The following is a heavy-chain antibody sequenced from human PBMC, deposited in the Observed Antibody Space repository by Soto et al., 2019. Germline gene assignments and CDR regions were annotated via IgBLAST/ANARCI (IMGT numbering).Heavy chain of an antibody. CDR1: GFTFSSYA. D-gene: IGHD4-17*01. J-gene: IGHJ1*01. V-gene: IGHV3-23*01. Sequence: EVQLLESGGGLVQPGGSLRLSCAASGFTFSSYAMSWVRQAPGKGLEWVSAISGSVGSTYYADSVKGRFTISRDNSKNTLYLQMNSLRAEDTAVYYCAKDVEDGDYVLAYFQHWGQGTLVTVSS. CDR3: AKDVEDGDYVLAYFQH. CDR2: ISGSVGST.